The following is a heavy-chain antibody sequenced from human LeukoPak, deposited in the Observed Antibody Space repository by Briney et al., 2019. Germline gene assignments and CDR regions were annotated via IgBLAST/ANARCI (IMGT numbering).Heavy chain of an antibody. Sequence: PGGSLRLSCAASGFTVSSNYMSWVRQAPGKGLEWVSVIYSGGSTYYADSVKGRFTISRDNSKNTLYLQMNSLRAEDTAVYYCTRDVNLNFFDVWGRGTRVIVSS. V-gene: IGHV3-66*01. CDR3: TRDVNLNFFDV. D-gene: IGHD5-24*01. J-gene: IGHJ2*01. CDR1: GFTVSSNY. CDR2: IYSGGST.